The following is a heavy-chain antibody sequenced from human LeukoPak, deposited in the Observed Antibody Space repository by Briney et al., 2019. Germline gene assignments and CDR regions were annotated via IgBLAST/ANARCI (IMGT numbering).Heavy chain of an antibody. D-gene: IGHD5-24*01. CDR1: GITFSSYS. J-gene: IGHJ4*02. Sequence: GGSLRLSCAASGITFSSYSMSWVRQAPGKGLEWVSVIYSGGSTYYADSVKGRFTISRDNSKNTLYLQMNSLRAEDTAVYYCARSRDGYNSDYWGQGTLVTVSS. CDR3: ARSRDGYNSDY. CDR2: IYSGGST. V-gene: IGHV3-66*01.